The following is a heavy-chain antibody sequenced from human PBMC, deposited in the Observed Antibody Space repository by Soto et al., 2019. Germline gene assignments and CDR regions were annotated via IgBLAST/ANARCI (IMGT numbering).Heavy chain of an antibody. Sequence: PGASLRLSCAASGFTFSSYSMNWARQAPGKGLEWISYNSSSSRTIYYPETEKSRFTISRDNAKNSLYLQMNSLRAEDTAVYYCARDKGRSPLDYWGQGT. D-gene: IGHD2-15*01. J-gene: IGHJ4*02. CDR2: NSSSSRTI. V-gene: IGHV3-48*01. CDR1: GFTFSSYS. CDR3: ARDKGRSPLDY.